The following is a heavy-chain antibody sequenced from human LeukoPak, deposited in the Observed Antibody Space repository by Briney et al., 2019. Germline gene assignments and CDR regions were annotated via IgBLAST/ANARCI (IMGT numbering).Heavy chain of an antibody. CDR1: GYTFTGYY. V-gene: IGHV1-2*06. J-gene: IGHJ4*02. CDR2: INPNSGGT. CDR3: ARISQQLVPPYFDY. Sequence: GASVKVSCKASGYTFTGYYVHWVRQAPGQGLEWMGRINPNSGGTNYAQKFQGRVTMTRDTSISTAYMELSRLRSDDTAVYYCARISQQLVPPYFDYWGQGALVTVSS. D-gene: IGHD6-13*01.